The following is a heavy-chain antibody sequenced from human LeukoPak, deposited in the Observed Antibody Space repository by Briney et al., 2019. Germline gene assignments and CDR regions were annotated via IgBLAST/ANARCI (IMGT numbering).Heavy chain of an antibody. V-gene: IGHV1-18*01. CDR1: GYTFTSYG. J-gene: IGHJ5*02. Sequence: ASVKVSCKASGYTFTSYGVSWVRQAPGQGLQWMGWISAYNHNANYAQKFQGRVSMTTDTPTGTAYMELRNLRSDDTAVYYCARSYCSSTSCPGSRFDPWGQGTLVSVSS. CDR3: ARSYCSSTSCPGSRFDP. D-gene: IGHD2-2*01. CDR2: ISAYNHNA.